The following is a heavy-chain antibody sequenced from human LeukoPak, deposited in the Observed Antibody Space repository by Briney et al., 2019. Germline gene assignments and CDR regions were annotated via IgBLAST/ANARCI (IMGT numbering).Heavy chain of an antibody. V-gene: IGHV3-30*18. Sequence: GRSLRLSCAASGFTFGSYGMHWVRQAPGKGLEWVAVISYDGSNKYYADSVKGRFTISRDNSKNTLYLQMNSLRAEDTAVYYCAKVRNIVLMVYALDYWGQGTLVTVSS. CDR1: GFTFGSYG. CDR3: AKVRNIVLMVYALDY. D-gene: IGHD2-8*01. CDR2: ISYDGSNK. J-gene: IGHJ4*02.